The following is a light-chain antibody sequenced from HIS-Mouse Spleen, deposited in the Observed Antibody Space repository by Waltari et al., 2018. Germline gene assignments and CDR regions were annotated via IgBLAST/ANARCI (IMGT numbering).Light chain of an antibody. V-gene: IGLV1-44*01. CDR1: SSNIGSNT. CDR3: AAWDDSLNGVV. CDR2: SNN. J-gene: IGLJ2*01. Sequence: QSVLTQPPSASGTPGQRVTIPCSGSSSNIGSNTVTWYQQLPGTAPKLLIYSNNQRPSGVPDRFSGPKSGTSASLAISGLQSEDEADYYCAAWDDSLNGVVFGGGTKLTVL.